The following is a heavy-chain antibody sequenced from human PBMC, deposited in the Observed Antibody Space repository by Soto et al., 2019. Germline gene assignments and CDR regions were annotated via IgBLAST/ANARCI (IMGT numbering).Heavy chain of an antibody. V-gene: IGHV5-51*01. CDR1: GYSFTTDW. Sequence: GESLKISCKASGYSFTTDWIGWVRQMPGKGLEWMGIIYPVDSDTRYSPSFQGQVTISADKSISTAYLQWSSLKASDTDMYYCARYRHSYSSNYFRGMDVWGQGTTVTVSS. J-gene: IGHJ6*02. CDR3: ARYRHSYSSNYFRGMDV. D-gene: IGHD5-18*01. CDR2: IYPVDSDT.